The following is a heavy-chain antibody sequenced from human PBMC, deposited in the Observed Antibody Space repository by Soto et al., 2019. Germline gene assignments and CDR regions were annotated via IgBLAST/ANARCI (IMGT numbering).Heavy chain of an antibody. CDR2: IFDSGIT. CDR3: ASQFCSGGACFNWFDP. CDR1: GGSISSNNW. J-gene: IGHJ5*02. D-gene: IGHD2-21*02. V-gene: IGHV4-30-4*01. Sequence: PSETLSLTCAVSGGSISSNNWWSWIRQPPGKGLEWIGYIFDSGITHYNPSLKSRVAMSVDTSKNQFSLNLTSVTAADTAVYFCASQFCSGGACFNWFDPWGHGTLVTVSS.